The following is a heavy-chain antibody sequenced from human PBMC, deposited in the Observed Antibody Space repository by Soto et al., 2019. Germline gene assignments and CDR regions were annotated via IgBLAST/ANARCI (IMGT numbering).Heavy chain of an antibody. CDR2: IYHSGST. D-gene: IGHD1-26*01. CDR1: GGSISSGGYS. Sequence: QLQLQESGSGLVKPSQTLSLTCAVSGGSISSGGYSWSWIRQPPGKGLEWIGYIYHSGSTYYNPSLRRRTTTSVDRTKNEYFLKMSSVTAADTAVYYCARNSQFSGSDFEDYWGQGTLVTVSS. CDR3: ARNSQFSGSDFEDY. J-gene: IGHJ4*02. V-gene: IGHV4-30-2*01.